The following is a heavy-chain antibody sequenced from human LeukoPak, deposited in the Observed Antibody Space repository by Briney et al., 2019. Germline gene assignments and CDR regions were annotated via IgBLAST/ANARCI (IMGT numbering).Heavy chain of an antibody. J-gene: IGHJ4*02. Sequence: PSETLSLTCAVYGGSFSGYYWSWIRQPPGKGLEWIGEINHSGSTNYNPSLKSRVTISVDTSKNQFSLKVSSVTAADTAVYYCARGGCSSTSCYYDYWGQGTLVTVSS. D-gene: IGHD2-2*01. CDR1: GGSFSGYY. V-gene: IGHV4-34*01. CDR2: INHSGST. CDR3: ARGGCSSTSCYYDY.